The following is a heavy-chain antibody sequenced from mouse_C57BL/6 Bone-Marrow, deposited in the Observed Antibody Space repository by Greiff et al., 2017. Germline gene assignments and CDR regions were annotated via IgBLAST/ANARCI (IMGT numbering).Heavy chain of an antibody. CDR2: IDPENGDT. Sequence: EVKLVESGAELVRPGASVKLSCTASGFNIKDDYMHWVKQRPEQGLEWIGWIDPENGDTEYASKFQGKATITADTSSNTAYLQLSRLTSEDTAVYYCTTEGFFDYWGQGTTLTVSS. V-gene: IGHV14-4*01. CDR1: GFNIKDDY. CDR3: TTEGFFDY. J-gene: IGHJ2*01. D-gene: IGHD3-3*01.